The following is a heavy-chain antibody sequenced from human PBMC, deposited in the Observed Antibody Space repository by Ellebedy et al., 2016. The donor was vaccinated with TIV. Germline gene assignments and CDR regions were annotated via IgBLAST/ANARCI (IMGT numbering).Heavy chain of an antibody. CDR2: KRFDGRNE. Sequence: PGGSLRLSCVASGFSFNTYGMHWVRQAPGKGLECVAFKRFDGRNEYNGDSVKGRFFISRDVSKNTLFLQMNSLRAADTAMYYCTRETNPSPGAVAGTGFDCWGQGALVIVSS. CDR3: TRETNPSPGAVAGTGFDC. V-gene: IGHV3-30*02. D-gene: IGHD6-19*01. J-gene: IGHJ4*02. CDR1: GFSFNTYG.